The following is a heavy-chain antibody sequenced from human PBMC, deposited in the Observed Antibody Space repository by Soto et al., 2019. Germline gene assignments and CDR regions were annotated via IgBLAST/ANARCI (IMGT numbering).Heavy chain of an antibody. CDR3: ARGLERFGELFPKASDI. D-gene: IGHD3-10*01. CDR2: ISSSSSTI. J-gene: IGHJ3*02. V-gene: IGHV3-48*01. Sequence: GKGLEWVSYISSSSSTIYYADSVKGRFTISRDNAKNSLYLQMNSLRAEDMAVYYCARGLERFGELFPKASDIRGQGTIVTVTS.